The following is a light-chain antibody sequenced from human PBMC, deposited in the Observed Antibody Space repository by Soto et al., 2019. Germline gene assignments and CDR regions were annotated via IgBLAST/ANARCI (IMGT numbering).Light chain of an antibody. CDR1: QGISSY. CDR3: QQLNNYPLT. CDR2: AAS. Sequence: DIQLTQSPSFLSASVGDRVTITCRASQGISSYLAWYQQKPGKAPNLLIYAASTLQSGVTSRFSGSGSGTEFTLTISSLQPEDFATYYCQQLNNYPLTFGGGTKVEIK. V-gene: IGKV1-9*01. J-gene: IGKJ4*01.